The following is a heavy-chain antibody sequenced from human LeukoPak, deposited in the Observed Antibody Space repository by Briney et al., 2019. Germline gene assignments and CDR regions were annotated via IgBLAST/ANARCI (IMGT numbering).Heavy chain of an antibody. Sequence: SETLSLTCTASGGSISSSSYYWGWIRQPPGKGLEWIGSIYYSGSTYYNPSLKSRVTISVDTSKNQFSLKLSSVTAADTAVYYCARVRNTLYDSSGYWGGDFDYWGQGTLVTVSS. CDR1: GGSISSSSYY. CDR2: IYYSGST. V-gene: IGHV4-39*07. CDR3: ARVRNTLYDSSGYWGGDFDY. D-gene: IGHD3-22*01. J-gene: IGHJ4*02.